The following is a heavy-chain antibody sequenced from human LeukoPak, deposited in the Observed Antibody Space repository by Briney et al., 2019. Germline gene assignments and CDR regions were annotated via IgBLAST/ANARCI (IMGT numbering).Heavy chain of an antibody. V-gene: IGHV3-7*01. Sequence: GGSLRLSCAASGFTFDDYGMSWVRQAPGKGLEWVANIKQDGSEKYYVDSVKGRFTISRDNAKNSLYLQMNSLRAEDTAVYYCALGSIDYWGQGTLVTVSS. CDR1: GFTFDDYG. CDR2: IKQDGSEK. CDR3: ALGSIDY. J-gene: IGHJ4*02. D-gene: IGHD3-10*01.